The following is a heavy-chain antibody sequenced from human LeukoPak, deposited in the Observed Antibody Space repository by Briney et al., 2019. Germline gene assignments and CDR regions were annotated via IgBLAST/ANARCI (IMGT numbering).Heavy chain of an antibody. V-gene: IGHV3-30*18. Sequence: GGSLRLSCAASGFTFSSYGMHWVRQAPGKGLEWVAVISYDGSNKYYSDSVKGRFTISRDNSKNTLYLQMNSLRAEDTAVYYCAKGVARIDYWGQGTLVTVSS. CDR3: AKGVARIDY. D-gene: IGHD2-15*01. J-gene: IGHJ4*02. CDR2: ISYDGSNK. CDR1: GFTFSSYG.